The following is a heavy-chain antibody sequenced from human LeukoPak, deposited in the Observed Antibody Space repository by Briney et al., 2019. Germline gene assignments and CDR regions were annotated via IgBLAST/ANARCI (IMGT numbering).Heavy chain of an antibody. V-gene: IGHV4-34*01. J-gene: IGHJ5*02. D-gene: IGHD2-15*01. CDR3: ARGKIVVVVAATLSRWFDP. CDR1: GGSFSGYY. Sequence: SETLSLTCAVYGGSFSGYYWSWIRQPPGKGLEWIGEINHSGSTNYNPSLKSQVTISVDTSKNQFSLKLSSVTAADTAVYYCARGKIVVVVAATLSRWFDPWGQGTLVTVSS. CDR2: INHSGST.